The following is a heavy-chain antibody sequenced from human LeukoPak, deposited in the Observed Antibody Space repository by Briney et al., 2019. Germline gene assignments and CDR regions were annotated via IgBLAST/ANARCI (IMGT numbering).Heavy chain of an antibody. CDR1: GGSISSGSYY. CDR2: IYTCGST. V-gene: IGHV4-61*02. Sequence: PSETLSLTCSVSGGSISSGSYYWSWIRQPAGKGLEWIGRIYTCGSTNYNPSLKSRVTISVDTSKNQFSLKLSSVTAADTAVYYCASGSYGDSPSYWGQGILVTVSS. J-gene: IGHJ4*02. CDR3: ASGSYGDSPSY. D-gene: IGHD5-18*01.